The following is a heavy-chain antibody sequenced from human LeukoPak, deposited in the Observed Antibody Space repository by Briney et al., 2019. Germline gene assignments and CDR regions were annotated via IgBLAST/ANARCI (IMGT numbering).Heavy chain of an antibody. J-gene: IGHJ4*02. CDR1: SDSISSYY. D-gene: IGHD6-19*01. Sequence: PSETLSLTCTVSSDSISSYYWSWIRQPPGKGLEWIGYIYYSGTTKYNPSLKSRVTISIDTSKNQFSLKLSSVTAADTAVYYCARQALVIAVYWGQGTLVTVSS. CDR3: ARQALVIAVY. V-gene: IGHV4-59*08. CDR2: IYYSGTT.